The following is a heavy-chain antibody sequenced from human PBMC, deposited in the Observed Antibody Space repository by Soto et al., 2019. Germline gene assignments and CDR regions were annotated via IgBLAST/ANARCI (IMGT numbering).Heavy chain of an antibody. J-gene: IGHJ4*02. D-gene: IGHD3-10*01. CDR3: EHRRSRFSYGHYFDY. CDR2: IYWDDAK. CDR1: GFSLSTSGVN. V-gene: IGHV2-5*02. Sequence: QITLKESGPTLVKPTQTLTLTCTFSGFSLSTSGVNVGWIRQPPGKALEWLALIYWDDAKRYSPSLKNRLTITKDTSKTQVVLTMTNIDPVDTATYYCEHRRSRFSYGHYFDYWCQGTLVIVSS.